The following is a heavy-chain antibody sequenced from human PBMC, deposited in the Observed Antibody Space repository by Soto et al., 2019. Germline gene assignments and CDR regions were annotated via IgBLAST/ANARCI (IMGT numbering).Heavy chain of an antibody. D-gene: IGHD3-10*01. CDR2: IFHDGTA. Sequence: SETLSLTCAVSGVSISSGNWWTWVRQSPQRGLEYIGEIFHDGTANYYPSFERRVAISVDTSKNQFSLKLTSVTAADAAIYFCARLVYDTRLNYMYFDFWGQGTLVTVSS. CDR3: ARLVYDTRLNYMYFDF. V-gene: IGHV4-4*02. CDR1: GVSISSGNW. J-gene: IGHJ4*02.